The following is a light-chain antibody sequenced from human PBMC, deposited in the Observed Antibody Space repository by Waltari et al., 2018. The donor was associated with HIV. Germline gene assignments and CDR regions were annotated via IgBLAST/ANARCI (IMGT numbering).Light chain of an antibody. J-gene: IGLJ3*02. CDR2: EDN. Sequence: NFMLTQPHSVSESPGKTVTISCTRSSGSIADNYVQWYQQRPGSAPTTVIYEDNQRPSGVPDRVSGSIDSSSNSASLTISGLKTEDEADYYCQSYDSSNQVFGGGTQLTVL. CDR3: QSYDSSNQV. CDR1: SGSIADNY. V-gene: IGLV6-57*03.